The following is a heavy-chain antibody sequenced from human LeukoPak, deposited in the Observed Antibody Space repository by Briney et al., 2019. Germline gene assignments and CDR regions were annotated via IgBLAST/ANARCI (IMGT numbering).Heavy chain of an antibody. Sequence: PSETLSLTCAVFGGSFSGYYWTWIRQSPGKGLEWIGEISHRGGTNYNPSLKSRVTMSVDTSKKQFSVKLSSVTAADTAVYYCARGPDITARPLDYWGQGTLVTVSP. J-gene: IGHJ4*02. CDR1: GGSFSGYY. CDR2: ISHRGGT. V-gene: IGHV4-34*01. D-gene: IGHD6-6*01. CDR3: ARGPDITARPLDY.